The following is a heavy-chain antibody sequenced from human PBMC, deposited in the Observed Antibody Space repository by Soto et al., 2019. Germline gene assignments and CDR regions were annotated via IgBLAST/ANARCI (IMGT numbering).Heavy chain of an antibody. D-gene: IGHD5-12*01. CDR1: GGTFSSYA. V-gene: IGHV1-69*13. Sequence: ASVKVSCKASGGTFSSYAISWVRQAPGQGLEWMGGIIPIFGTANYAQKFQGRVTITADESTSTAYMELSSLRSEDTAVYYCASPLRDGYKYNWFDPWGQGTLVTVSS. CDR3: ASPLRDGYKYNWFDP. CDR2: IIPIFGTA. J-gene: IGHJ5*02.